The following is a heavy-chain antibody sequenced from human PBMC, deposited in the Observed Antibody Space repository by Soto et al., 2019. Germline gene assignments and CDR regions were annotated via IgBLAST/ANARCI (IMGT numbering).Heavy chain of an antibody. CDR3: ATWHEREHAYDV. CDR2: LYDVDGS. Sequence: EVQLLESGGGFVQPGGSLRLSCAATGFTFSVYAMTWVRQAPGKGLEWVSALYDVDGSFYADSVKGRFTTSSDSSKTTVYLQMNDLRPDDTAVYYCATWHEREHAYDVWGQGTTVTVSS. CDR1: GFTFSVYA. J-gene: IGHJ3*01. D-gene: IGHD1-1*01. V-gene: IGHV3-23*01.